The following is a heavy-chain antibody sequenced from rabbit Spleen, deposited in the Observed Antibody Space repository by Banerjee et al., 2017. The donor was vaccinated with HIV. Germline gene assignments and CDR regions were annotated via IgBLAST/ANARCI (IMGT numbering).Heavy chain of an antibody. Sequence: QSLEESGGDLVKPGASLTLTCTASGVSFSSNYYICWVRQAPGKGLEWIACIDSGSSGFTYFASWVSGRFTISKTSSTTVTLQMTSLTAADTATYFCARDLTGVIGWNFGWWGPGTLVTVS. CDR3: ARDLTGVIGWNFGW. D-gene: IGHD1-1*01. J-gene: IGHJ4*01. CDR2: IDSGSSGFT. V-gene: IGHV1S40*01. CDR1: GVSFSSNYY.